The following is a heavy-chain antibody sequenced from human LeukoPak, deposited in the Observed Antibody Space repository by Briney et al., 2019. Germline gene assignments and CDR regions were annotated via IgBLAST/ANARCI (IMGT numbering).Heavy chain of an antibody. CDR2: ISASGGGT. CDR3: AKDRIAAAGAKGGWFDP. V-gene: IGHV3-23*01. D-gene: IGHD6-13*01. Sequence: PGGSLRLSCAASGFTFNSYAMNWVRQAPGKGLEWVSGISASGGGTYYADSVKGRFTISRDNSKNTLYLQMSGLRAEDTAIYYCAKDRIAAAGAKGGWFDPWGQGTLVTVSS. J-gene: IGHJ5*02. CDR1: GFTFNSYA.